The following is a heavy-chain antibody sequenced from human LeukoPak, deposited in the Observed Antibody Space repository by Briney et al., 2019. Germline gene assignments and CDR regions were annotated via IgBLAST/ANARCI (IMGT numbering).Heavy chain of an antibody. D-gene: IGHD5-18*01. J-gene: IGHJ4*02. CDR2: ISSSSTTI. V-gene: IGHV3-48*02. CDR1: GFTFSSYS. CDR3: AREGVGLGRGYSYGTRYYFDY. Sequence: PGGSLRLSCAASGFTFSSYSMNWVRQAPGKGLEWVSYISSSSTTIYYADSVKGRFTISRDNAKNSLYLQMNSLRDEDTAVYYCAREGVGLGRGYSYGTRYYFDYWGQGTLVTVSS.